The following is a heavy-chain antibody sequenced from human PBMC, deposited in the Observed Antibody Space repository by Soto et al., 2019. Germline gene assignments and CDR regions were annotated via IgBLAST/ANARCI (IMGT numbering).Heavy chain of an antibody. CDR2: IIPIFTRT. V-gene: IGHV1-69*01. CDR1: GDTFSTSS. Sequence: QLQLVQSGTEVKEPGSSVKVSCKASGDTFSTSSFVWVRQGPGQGLEWMGGIIPIFTRTNFAQKFQGRVTFSADESTRTTYMELRSLTSEDTAIYYCATDVVRSTPGDSWGQGTLVIVSS. D-gene: IGHD2-15*01. J-gene: IGHJ4*02. CDR3: ATDVVRSTPGDS.